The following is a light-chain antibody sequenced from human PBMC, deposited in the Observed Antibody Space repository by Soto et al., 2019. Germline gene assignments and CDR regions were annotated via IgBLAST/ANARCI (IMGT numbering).Light chain of an antibody. J-gene: IGLJ2*01. CDR3: TAWDDSLNGVV. CDR1: SSNIGSNN. CDR2: SNN. V-gene: IGLV1-44*01. Sequence: QSVLTQPPSASGTPGQRVTISCSGSSSNIGSNNVNWYQQLPGTAPKLLIHSNNQRPSGVPDRFSASKSGTSASLAISGLQSEDEADYYCTAWDDSLNGVVFGGGTQLTVL.